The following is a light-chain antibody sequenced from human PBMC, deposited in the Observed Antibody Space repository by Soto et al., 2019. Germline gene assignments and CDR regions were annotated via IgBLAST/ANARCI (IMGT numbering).Light chain of an antibody. CDR1: SSDVGAYNY. V-gene: IGLV2-14*01. CDR2: HVT. J-gene: IGLJ1*01. CDR3: CSYTTSNTFV. Sequence: QSALPQPASVCGSLGQSITISCSGTSSDVGAYNYVSWYQQYPGKAPKLMIYHVTDRPSGVSNRFSGSKSGNTASLTISGLQAEDEADYYCCSYTTSNTFVFGTGT.